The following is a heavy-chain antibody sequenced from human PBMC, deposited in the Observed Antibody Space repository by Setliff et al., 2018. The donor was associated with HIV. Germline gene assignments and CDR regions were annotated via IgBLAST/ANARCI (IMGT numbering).Heavy chain of an antibody. CDR2: INTNTGNP. CDR1: GYTFTNYA. J-gene: IGHJ6*03. V-gene: IGHV7-4-1*02. CDR3: ARASPRITIFGVVVSSDYYNYYMDV. D-gene: IGHD3-3*01. Sequence: GASVKVSCKASGYTFTNYAMNWVRQAPGQGLEWMGWINTNTGNPTYAQGFTGRFVFSLDTSVSTAFLQISSLQAEDTAVYYCARASPRITIFGVVVSSDYYNYYMDVWGKGTTVTVSS.